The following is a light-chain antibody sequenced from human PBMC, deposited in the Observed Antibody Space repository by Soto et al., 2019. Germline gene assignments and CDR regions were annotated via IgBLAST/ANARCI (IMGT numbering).Light chain of an antibody. Sequence: AIQITQSPSSLSASEGDRVTITCRASQGIRSELGWYQQKPGKAPNLLIYTASTLQSGVPSRFSGSGSGTDFTLTISSLQTEDFATYYCIQDYNRPLTFGGVTKVDIK. J-gene: IGKJ4*01. CDR1: QGIRSE. CDR3: IQDYNRPLT. CDR2: TAS. V-gene: IGKV1-6*01.